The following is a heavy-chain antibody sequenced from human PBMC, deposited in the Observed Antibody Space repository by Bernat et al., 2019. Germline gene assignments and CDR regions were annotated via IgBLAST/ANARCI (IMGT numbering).Heavy chain of an antibody. CDR3: AKAGGALVTNYFDY. Sequence: QVQLVESGGGVVQPGGSLRLSCAASGFTFSSYGMHWVRQAPGKGLEWVSFIRYDGDNKYYADSVKGRFTISRDNSKNTLYLKMNSLRPEDTAVYYCAKAGGALVTNYFDYWGQGTLVTVSS. D-gene: IGHD3-9*01. J-gene: IGHJ4*02. CDR1: GFTFSSYG. CDR2: IRYDGDNK. V-gene: IGHV3-30*02.